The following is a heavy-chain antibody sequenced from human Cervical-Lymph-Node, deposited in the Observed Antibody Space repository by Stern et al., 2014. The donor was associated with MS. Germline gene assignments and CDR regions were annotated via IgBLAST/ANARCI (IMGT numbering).Heavy chain of an antibody. CDR2: LYSGGTT. CDR1: GFTVSSNY. CDR3: AKSRGSS. Sequence: MQLVQYGGGLVQPGGSLRLSCAASGFTVSSNYMSWVRQAPGKGLEWVSILYSGGTTFYADSVKGRFTISRDNSKNTLYLQMNSLRAEDSAIYYCAKSRGSSWGQGTTVTVSS. D-gene: IGHD6-13*01. J-gene: IGHJ6*02. V-gene: IGHV3-66*01.